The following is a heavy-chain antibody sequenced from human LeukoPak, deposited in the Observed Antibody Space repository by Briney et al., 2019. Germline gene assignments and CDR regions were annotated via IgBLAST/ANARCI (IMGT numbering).Heavy chain of an antibody. J-gene: IGHJ5*02. CDR1: GFTFRSYE. CDR2: ISRSGSTI. Sequence: GGSLRLSCAASGFTFRSYEMHWVRQAPGKGLEWVSYISRSGSTIYYADSVKGRFTISRDNAKNSLYLQMNSLRAEDTAVYYCARGYGDYEGKFDPWGQGTLVTVST. V-gene: IGHV3-48*03. D-gene: IGHD4-17*01. CDR3: ARGYGDYEGKFDP.